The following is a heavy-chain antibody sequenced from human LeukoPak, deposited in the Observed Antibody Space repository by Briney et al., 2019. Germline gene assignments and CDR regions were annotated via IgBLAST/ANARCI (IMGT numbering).Heavy chain of an antibody. J-gene: IGHJ3*02. CDR3: ARDCSGGSCGPYAFDI. Sequence: PGGSLRLSCAASGFTFSSYSMNWVRQAPGKGLEWVSYISSSSSTIYYADSVKGRFTISRDNAKNSLYLQMNSLGAEDTAVYYCARDCSGGSCGPYAFDIWGQGTMVTVSS. V-gene: IGHV3-48*01. CDR2: ISSSSSTI. CDR1: GFTFSSYS. D-gene: IGHD2-15*01.